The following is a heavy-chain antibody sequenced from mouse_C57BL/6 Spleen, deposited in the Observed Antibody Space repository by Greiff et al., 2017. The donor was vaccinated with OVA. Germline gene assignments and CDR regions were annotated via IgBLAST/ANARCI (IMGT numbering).Heavy chain of an antibody. Sequence: VHLVESGPGLVQPSQSLSITCTVSGFSLTSYGVHWVRQSPGKGLEWLGVIWRGGSTDYNAAFMSRLSITKDNSKSQVFFKMNSLQADDTAIYYCAKMGGSTYGENYFDYWGQGTTLTVSS. CDR2: IWRGGST. J-gene: IGHJ2*01. CDR1: GFSLTSYG. CDR3: AKMGGSTYGENYFDY. D-gene: IGHD1-1*01. V-gene: IGHV2-5*01.